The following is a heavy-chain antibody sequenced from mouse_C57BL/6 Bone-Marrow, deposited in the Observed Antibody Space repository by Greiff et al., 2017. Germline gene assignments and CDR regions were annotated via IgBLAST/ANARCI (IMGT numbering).Heavy chain of an antibody. V-gene: IGHV1-15*01. D-gene: IGHD4-1*02. J-gene: IGHJ2*01. CDR3: PNWAFDY. Sequence: VQLQESGAELVRPGASVTLSCKASGYTFTDYEMHWVKQTPVHGLEWIGAIDPETGGTAYNQKFKGKAILTADKSSSTAYMELRSLTSGDSAVYYCPNWAFDYWGKGTTLTVSS. CDR2: IDPETGGT. CDR1: GYTFTDYE.